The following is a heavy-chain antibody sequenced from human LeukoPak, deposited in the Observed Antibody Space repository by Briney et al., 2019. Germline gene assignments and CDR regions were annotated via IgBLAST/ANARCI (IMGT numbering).Heavy chain of an antibody. V-gene: IGHV1-18*04. J-gene: IGHJ4*02. CDR3: ARGDSGSPDY. CDR2: ISAYNGNT. CDR1: GYTFTGYY. Sequence: ASVKVSCKASGYTFTGYYMHWVRQAPGQGLEWMGWISAYNGNTNYAQKLQGRVTMTTDTSTSTAYMELRSLRSDDTAVYYCARGDSGSPDYWGQGTLVTVSS. D-gene: IGHD3-22*01.